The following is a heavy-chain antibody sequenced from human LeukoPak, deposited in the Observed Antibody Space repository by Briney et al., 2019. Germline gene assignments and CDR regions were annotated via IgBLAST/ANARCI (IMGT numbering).Heavy chain of an antibody. D-gene: IGHD6-19*01. V-gene: IGHV4-34*01. CDR3: ARAPSPLAVAGTDY. CDR2: INHSGST. Sequence: SETLSLTCAVYGGSFSGYYWSWIRQPPGKGLEWIGEINHSGSTNYNPSLKSRVTISVDTSKNQFSLKLSSVTAADTAVYYCARAPSPLAVAGTDYWGQGTLVTVSS. J-gene: IGHJ4*02. CDR1: GGSFSGYY.